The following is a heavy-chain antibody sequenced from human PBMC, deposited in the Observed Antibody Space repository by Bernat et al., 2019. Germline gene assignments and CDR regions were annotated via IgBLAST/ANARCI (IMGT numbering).Heavy chain of an antibody. CDR1: GFTFSSYA. D-gene: IGHD3-3*01. CDR3: ARDHDFWSGYYTRFDP. V-gene: IGHV3-30-3*01. Sequence: QVQLVESGGGVVQPGRSLRLSCAASGFTFSSYAMHWVRQAPGKGLEWVAVISYDGSNKYNADSVKGRLTISRDNSKNTLYLQMNSLRAEDTAVYYCARDHDFWSGYYTRFDPWGQGTLVTVSS. J-gene: IGHJ5*02. CDR2: ISYDGSNK.